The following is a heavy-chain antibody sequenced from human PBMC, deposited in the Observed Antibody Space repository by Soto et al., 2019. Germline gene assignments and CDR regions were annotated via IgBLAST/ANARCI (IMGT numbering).Heavy chain of an antibody. J-gene: IGHJ4*02. CDR2: ISGSGGIT. CDR1: GFTFSSYA. Sequence: AGGSLRLSCAASGFTFSSYAMRCVRQAPGKGLEWFSAISGSGGITYYADSVKGRFTISRDTSKNTLYLQMNSLRAEDTAVYYCAPGRGLLRFDYRGQGTLVTVS. CDR3: APGRGLLRFDY. D-gene: IGHD3-22*01. V-gene: IGHV3-23*01.